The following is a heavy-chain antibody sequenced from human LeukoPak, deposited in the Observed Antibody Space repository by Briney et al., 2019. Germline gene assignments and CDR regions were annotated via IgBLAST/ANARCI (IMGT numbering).Heavy chain of an antibody. CDR3: ARLAAAGIDY. CDR2: ISHSGST. D-gene: IGHD6-13*01. Sequence: SSETLSLTCAVYGGSFSGYYWSWIRQPPGKGLEWIGEISHSGSTNYNPSLKSRVTISVDTSKNQFSLKLSSVTAADTAVYYCARLAAAGIDYWGQGTLVTVSS. CDR1: GGSFSGYY. V-gene: IGHV4-34*01. J-gene: IGHJ4*02.